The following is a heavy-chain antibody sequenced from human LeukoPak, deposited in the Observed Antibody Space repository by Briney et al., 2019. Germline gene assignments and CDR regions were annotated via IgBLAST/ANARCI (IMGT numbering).Heavy chain of an antibody. CDR2: ISYSGNT. CDR3: ARDWPYYYDGSAYHNAFDI. CDR1: GVSISSVGYY. Sequence: SSETLSLTCTVSGVSISSVGYYWSWIRQYPGKGLEWIGYISYSGNTYYNPSLKSRVSISADTSKTQFSLNLSSVTAADTALYYCARDWPYYYDGSAYHNAFDIWGQGTMVTVSS. J-gene: IGHJ3*02. V-gene: IGHV4-31*03. D-gene: IGHD3-22*01.